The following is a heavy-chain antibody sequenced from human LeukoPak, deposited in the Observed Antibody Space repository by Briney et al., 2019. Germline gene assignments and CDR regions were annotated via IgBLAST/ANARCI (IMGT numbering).Heavy chain of an antibody. D-gene: IGHD3-22*01. V-gene: IGHV3-9*03. CDR2: ISWNSGSI. J-gene: IGHJ4*02. CDR1: GFTFDDYA. CDR3: AKDSSSGYYSDFDY. Sequence: GGSLRLSCAASGFTFDDYAMHWVRQAPGKGLEWVSGISWNSGSIGYADSVKGRFTISRDNAKNSLYLQMNSLRAEDMALYYCAKDSSSGYYSDFDYWGQRTLVTVSS.